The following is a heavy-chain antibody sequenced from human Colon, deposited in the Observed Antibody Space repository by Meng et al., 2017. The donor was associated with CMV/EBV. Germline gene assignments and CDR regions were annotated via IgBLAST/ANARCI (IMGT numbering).Heavy chain of an antibody. CDR1: GFIFGDYA. J-gene: IGHJ4*02. Sequence: SLKISCAASGFIFGDYAMHWVRQGPGKGLEWVSSISWNSGSIDYADSVKGRFTISRDNAKNSLFVQMTSLTPDDSGVYFCAKDISATSTSTFDFWGQGVGVTVSS. CDR3: AKDISATSTSTFDF. CDR2: ISWNSGSI. D-gene: IGHD2-2*01. V-gene: IGHV3-9*01.